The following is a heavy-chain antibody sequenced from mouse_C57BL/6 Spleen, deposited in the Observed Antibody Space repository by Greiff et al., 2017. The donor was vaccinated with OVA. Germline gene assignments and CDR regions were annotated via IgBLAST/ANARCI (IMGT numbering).Heavy chain of an antibody. V-gene: IGHV2-6*01. Sequence: QVQLKQSGPGLVAPSQSLSITCTVSGFSLTSYGVDWVRQSPGKGLEWLGVIWGVGSTNYNSALKSRLGISKVHSKSQVFLKMNRLHTDDTAMYYCSSGGHGYPFAYWGQGTLVTVSA. J-gene: IGHJ3*01. CDR2: IWGVGST. D-gene: IGHD2-2*01. CDR1: GFSLTSYG. CDR3: SSGGHGYPFAY.